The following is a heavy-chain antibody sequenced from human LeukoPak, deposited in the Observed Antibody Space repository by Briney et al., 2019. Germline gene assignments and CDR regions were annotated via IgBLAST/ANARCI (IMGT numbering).Heavy chain of an antibody. Sequence: GASVKVSCKASGYTFTGYYMHWVRQAPGQGLEWMGWINPNSGGTNYAQKLQGRVTMTRDTSISTDYMELSTLRYDDTAVYYRARDRELDYYDNPTYYMDVWGKGTTVTVSS. CDR2: INPNSGGT. CDR1: GYTFTGYY. D-gene: IGHD3-22*01. J-gene: IGHJ6*03. V-gene: IGHV1-2*02. CDR3: ARDRELDYYDNPTYYMDV.